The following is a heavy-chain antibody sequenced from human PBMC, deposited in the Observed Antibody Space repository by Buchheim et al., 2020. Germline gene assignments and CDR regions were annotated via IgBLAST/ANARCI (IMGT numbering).Heavy chain of an antibody. Sequence: EMQLLESGGDFVQPGGSLRLSCAASGFISSRYAMSWVRQAPGKGLEWVASLGGNSTATYYAESVKGRFTISRDTSKNTLFLQMNGLRDEDTAVYYCARESRITMVRGYNWFDPWGQGTL. D-gene: IGHD3-10*01. CDR3: ARESRITMVRGYNWFDP. J-gene: IGHJ5*02. V-gene: IGHV3-23*01. CDR2: LGGNSTAT. CDR1: GFISSRYA.